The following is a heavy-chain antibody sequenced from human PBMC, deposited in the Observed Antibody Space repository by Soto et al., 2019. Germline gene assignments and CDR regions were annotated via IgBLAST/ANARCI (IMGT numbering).Heavy chain of an antibody. V-gene: IGHV1-2*02. J-gene: IGHJ6*02. CDR3: ARDSAPINYYDSNAFNRRNSKGYGLDV. CDR2: ISPKSGGT. CDR1: GYTFINYY. D-gene: IGHD3-22*01. Sequence: ASVKVSCKASGYTFINYYMHWVRQAPGQGFEWMGRISPKSGGTNYAQKFQGRVSMTWDTSLKTAYMELSSLMSEDTAEYYCARDSAPINYYDSNAFNRRNSKGYGLDVWGQGTTVTVSS.